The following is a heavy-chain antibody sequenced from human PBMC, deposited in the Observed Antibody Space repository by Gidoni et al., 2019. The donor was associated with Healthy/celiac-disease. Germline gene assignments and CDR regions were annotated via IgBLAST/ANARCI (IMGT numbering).Heavy chain of an antibody. J-gene: IGHJ4*02. Sequence: QVQLVESGGGVVQPGRSLRLSCAASGLNFSSYGMHWVRQAPGKGLEWVAVIWYDGSNKYYADSVKGRFTISRDNSKNTLYLQMNSLRAEDTAVYYCARDRKKGSYYLDYWGQGTLVTVSS. CDR2: IWYDGSNK. CDR3: ARDRKKGSYYLDY. CDR1: GLNFSSYG. D-gene: IGHD1-26*01. V-gene: IGHV3-33*01.